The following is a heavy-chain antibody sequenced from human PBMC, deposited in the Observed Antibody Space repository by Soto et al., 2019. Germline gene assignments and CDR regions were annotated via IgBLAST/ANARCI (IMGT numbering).Heavy chain of an antibody. J-gene: IGHJ4*02. CDR2: IYNGGTS. Sequence: SETLSLTCTVSGDSISTDYWSWIRQSPGKGLEWIGHIYNGGTSYNNPSLTSRVTISVDTSNNQFSLKLGSVSAADTAVYYCARGPSGDKVDDWGQGTLGTVS. V-gene: IGHV4-4*09. CDR1: GDSISTDY. CDR3: ARGPSGDKVDD. D-gene: IGHD7-27*01.